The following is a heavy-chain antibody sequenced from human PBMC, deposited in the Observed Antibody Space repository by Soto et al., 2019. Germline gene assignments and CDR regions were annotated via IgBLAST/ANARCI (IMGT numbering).Heavy chain of an antibody. CDR2: INADNGNT. V-gene: IGHV1-3*01. D-gene: IGHD1-1*01. Sequence: GASVKVSCKASGYTFTSYAMHWVRQAPGQRLEWMGWINADNGNTKYSQKFQGRVTMTRDTSTSTAYMELRSLRSDDTAVYYCARDLKGLLYNWDGHVDAFDIWGQGTMVTVSS. J-gene: IGHJ3*02. CDR1: GYTFTSYA. CDR3: ARDLKGLLYNWDGHVDAFDI.